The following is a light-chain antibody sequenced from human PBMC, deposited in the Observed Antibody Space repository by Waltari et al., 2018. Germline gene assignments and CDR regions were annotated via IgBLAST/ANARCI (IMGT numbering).Light chain of an antibody. J-gene: IGKJ1*01. CDR3: QKYGTRPAT. V-gene: IGKV3-20*01. CDR2: DAS. CDR1: QTVGRT. Sequence: EIVFTQSPASLSLSPGDRATLSCRASQTVGRTLAWYQQRPGQAPRLLIYDASSRATGIPDRFSGSGSGTDFSRTISRLEPEDFAVYYCQKYGTRPATFGQGTKVEVK.